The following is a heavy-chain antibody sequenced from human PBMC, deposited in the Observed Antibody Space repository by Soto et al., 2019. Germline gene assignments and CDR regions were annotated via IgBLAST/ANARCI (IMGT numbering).Heavy chain of an antibody. CDR2: ISSNGVGT. CDR1: GFTLRGYA. D-gene: IGHD6-6*01. J-gene: IGHJ6*03. V-gene: IGHV3-64*01. CDR3: ARRARPDFYYMDV. Sequence: GGSLKLSCAASGFTLRGYAMDWVRQAPGKGLEYVSGISSNGVGTYYANSVQGRFTISRDNSKNTVYLQMGSLRPEDMAVYYCARRARPDFYYMDVWGKGTTVTVS.